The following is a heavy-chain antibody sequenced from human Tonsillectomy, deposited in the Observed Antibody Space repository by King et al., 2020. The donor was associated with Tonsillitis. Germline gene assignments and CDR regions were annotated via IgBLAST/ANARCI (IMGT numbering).Heavy chain of an antibody. J-gene: IGHJ4*02. V-gene: IGHV3-23*04. CDR1: GFTFSSSA. D-gene: IGHD5-18*01. Sequence: VQLVESGGGLVQPGGSLRLSCAASGFTFSSSAMAWVRQAPGKGLEWVSGISGSGSNTYYADSVKGRFTISRDNSKNTLYLQMNILGAEDTALYYCAKVVSTAMVYYFDYWGQGTLVTVSS. CDR2: ISGSGSNT. CDR3: AKVVSTAMVYYFDY.